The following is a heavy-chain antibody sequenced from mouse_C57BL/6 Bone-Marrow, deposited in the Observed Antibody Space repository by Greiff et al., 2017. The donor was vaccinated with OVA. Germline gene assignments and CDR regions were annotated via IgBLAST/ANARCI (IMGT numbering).Heavy chain of an antibody. D-gene: IGHD1-1*01. CDR1: GFTFSDYY. J-gene: IGHJ1*03. Sequence: DVKLVESGGGLVQPGGSLKLSCAASGFTFSDYYMYWVRQTPEKRLEWVAYISNGGGSTYYTDTVKGRFTISRDNAKNTLYLQLSRLKSEDTAMYDCARQDYYGSSCGYFDVWGTGTTVTVSS. CDR3: ARQDYYGSSCGYFDV. CDR2: ISNGGGST. V-gene: IGHV5-12*01.